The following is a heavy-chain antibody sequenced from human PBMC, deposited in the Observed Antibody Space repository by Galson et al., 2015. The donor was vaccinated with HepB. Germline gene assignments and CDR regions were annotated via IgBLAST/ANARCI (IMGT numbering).Heavy chain of an antibody. V-gene: IGHV3-7*03. CDR2: INEDGSER. Sequence: LRLSCAVSGFTFSSYWMSWVRQTPGEGLEWVAHINEDGSERYYVDSVKGRFTISRDNAKNSLFLQINSLRAEDTAVYYCGRSRTALFYWGQGALVTVAS. CDR3: GRSRTALFY. D-gene: IGHD2-21*02. J-gene: IGHJ4*02. CDR1: GFTFSSYW.